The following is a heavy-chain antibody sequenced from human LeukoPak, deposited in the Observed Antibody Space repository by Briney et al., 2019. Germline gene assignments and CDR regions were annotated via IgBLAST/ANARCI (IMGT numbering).Heavy chain of an antibody. CDR1: GGTFSSYA. Sequence: ASVTVSCKASGGTFSSYAISWVRQAPGQGLEWMGRIIPILGIANYAQKFQGRVTITADKSTSTAYMELSSLRSEDTAVYYCAREPAGGAMVPYFDYWGQGTLVTVSS. J-gene: IGHJ4*02. CDR2: IIPILGIA. CDR3: AREPAGGAMVPYFDY. D-gene: IGHD3-16*02. V-gene: IGHV1-69*04.